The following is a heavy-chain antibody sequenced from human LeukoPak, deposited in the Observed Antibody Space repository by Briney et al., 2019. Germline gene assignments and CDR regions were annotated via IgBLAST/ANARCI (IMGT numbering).Heavy chain of an antibody. J-gene: IGHJ4*02. CDR2: ISAYNGNT. CDR3: ARGSRAAPYGSGSYHFDY. CDR1: GYTFTSYG. Sequence: ASVKVSCKASGYTFTSYGISWVRQAPGQGLEWMGWISAYNGNTNYAQKLQGRVTVTTDTSTSTAYMELRSLRSDDTAVYYCARGSRAAPYGSGSYHFDYWGQGTLVTVSS. V-gene: IGHV1-18*01. D-gene: IGHD3-10*01.